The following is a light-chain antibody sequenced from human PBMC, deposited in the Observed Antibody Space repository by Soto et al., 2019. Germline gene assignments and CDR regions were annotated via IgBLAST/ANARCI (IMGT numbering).Light chain of an antibody. CDR2: AAS. Sequence: DIQMTQSPSAMYASVGDRVTITCRASQGISNYLAWFQQKPGKVPKRLIYAASSLQSGVPSSFSRRGSETAVTLKIRRLQPEEFATYCCLQHNSEPLAFGGGTKREIK. J-gene: IGKJ4*01. V-gene: IGKV1-17*03. CDR3: LQHNSEPLA. CDR1: QGISNY.